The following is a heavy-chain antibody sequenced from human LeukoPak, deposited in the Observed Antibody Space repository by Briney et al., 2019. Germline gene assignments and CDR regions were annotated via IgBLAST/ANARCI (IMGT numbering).Heavy chain of an antibody. CDR2: IRCRGVNK. CDR1: VFTFSHFD. CDR3: ARDEKGGGQISYNWFDP. Sequence: GVSLRLSCTASVFTFSHFDVSWIRHAPGKALEWFSYIRCRGVNKDYAHRVQGRFTISRDNSKNSLYLNMNRLRGEDTAGYYCARDEKGGGQISYNWFDPWGQGPLVTVSS. D-gene: IGHD3-16*01. V-gene: IGHV3-11*01. J-gene: IGHJ5*02.